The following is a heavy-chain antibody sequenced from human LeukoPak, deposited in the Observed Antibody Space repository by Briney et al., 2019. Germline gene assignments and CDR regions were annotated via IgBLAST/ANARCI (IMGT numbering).Heavy chain of an antibody. CDR2: IY. CDR3: ARYSDFWSGYYADY. Sequence: GESFKISCKASGYSFTNYWIGWVRQLPGKGLEWMGIIYSPSFQGQVTISADKSISTAYLQWSSLKASDTAMYYWARYSDFWSGYYADYWGQGTLVTVSS. V-gene: IGHV5-51*01. D-gene: IGHD3-3*01. J-gene: IGHJ4*02. CDR1: GYSFTNYW.